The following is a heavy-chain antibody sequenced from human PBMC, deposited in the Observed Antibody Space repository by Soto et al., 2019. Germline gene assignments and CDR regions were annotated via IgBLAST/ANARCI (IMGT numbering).Heavy chain of an antibody. CDR1: GYTFTSYG. V-gene: IGHV1-18*01. CDR2: ISAYNGNT. CDR3: ASPASSKYCSGGSCLVPNYGMDV. D-gene: IGHD2-15*01. J-gene: IGHJ6*02. Sequence: QVQLVQSGAEVKKPGASVKVSCKASGYTFTSYGISWVRQAPGQGLEWMGWISAYNGNTNYAQKLQGRVTMTTDTSTRTAYMELRSLRSDDTAVYYCASPASSKYCSGGSCLVPNYGMDVWGQGTTVTVSS.